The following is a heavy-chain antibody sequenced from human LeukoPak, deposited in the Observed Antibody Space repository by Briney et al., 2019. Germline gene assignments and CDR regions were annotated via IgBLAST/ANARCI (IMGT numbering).Heavy chain of an antibody. CDR2: IGGSGTRT. D-gene: IGHD2-2*03. CDR1: GFTFSSYG. V-gene: IGHV3-23*01. Sequence: GGTLRLSCAASGFTFSSYGMSWVRQPPGKGLEWVSGIGGSGTRTYYADSVKGRFTISRDNSKNTLYLQMNSLRDEDTAVYYCAKDSHWILFDDWGQGTLVTVSS. J-gene: IGHJ4*02. CDR3: AKDSHWILFDD.